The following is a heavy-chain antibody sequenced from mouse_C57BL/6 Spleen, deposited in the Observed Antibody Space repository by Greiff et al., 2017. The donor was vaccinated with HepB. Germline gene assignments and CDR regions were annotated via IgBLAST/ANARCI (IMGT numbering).Heavy chain of an antibody. D-gene: IGHD1-1*01. CDR3: AKHGDYCGSSPDWYFDV. CDR1: GFSLTSYG. V-gene: IGHV2-9*01. CDR2: MWGGGST. J-gene: IGHJ1*03. Sequence: VKVVESGPGLVAPSQSLSITCTVSGFSLTSYGVDWVRQPPGKGLEWLGVMWGGGSTNYNSALMSRLSISKDNSKSQVFLKMNSLQTDDTAMYYCAKHGDYCGSSPDWYFDVWGTGTTVTVTS.